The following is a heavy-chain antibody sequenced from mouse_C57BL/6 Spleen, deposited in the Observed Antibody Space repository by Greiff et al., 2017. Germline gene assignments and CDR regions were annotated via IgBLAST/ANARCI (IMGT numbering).Heavy chain of an antibody. CDR3: GGCYYGSSYNYSMDY. D-gene: IGHD1-1*01. CDR1: GYTFTSYW. V-gene: IGHV1-64*01. Sequence: VQLQQPGAELVKPGASVKLSCKASGYTFTSYWMHWVKQRHGQGLEWIGMIPPNSGSTTYNEKFKSKATLTVENSSKTAYMQLSSLTAEDSAVYYCGGCYYGSSYNYSMDYWGQGTSVTVSS. CDR2: IPPNSGST. J-gene: IGHJ4*01.